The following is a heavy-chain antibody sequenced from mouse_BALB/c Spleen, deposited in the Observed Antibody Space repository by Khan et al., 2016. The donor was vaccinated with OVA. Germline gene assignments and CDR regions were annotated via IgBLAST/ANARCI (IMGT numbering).Heavy chain of an antibody. CDR3: ARSLYHSYGYGLDY. V-gene: IGHV3-2*02. CDR1: GYSITSDYA. D-gene: IGHD1-1*01. CDR2: ISSSGSA. Sequence: EVQLQESGPGLVKPSQSLSLTCTVTGYSITSDYAWNWIRQFPGDRLEWMGYISSSGSASYNPSLKNRISITRDTSKNPFFLQLKSVTTEDAATYCCARSLYHSYGYGLDYWGRGSSVTVSA. J-gene: IGHJ4*01.